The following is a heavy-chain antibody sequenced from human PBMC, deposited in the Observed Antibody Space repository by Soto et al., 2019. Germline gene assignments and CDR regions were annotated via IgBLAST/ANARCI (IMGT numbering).Heavy chain of an antibody. D-gene: IGHD2-15*01. CDR2: IIPMFDTP. J-gene: IGHJ4*02. V-gene: IGHV1-69*12. CDR1: GGTFSSDS. Sequence: QVQLVQSGAEVKKPGSSVKVSCKASGGTFSSDSFSWVRQAPGQGLEWMGGIIPMFDTPIYAQKFQDRVTITANESTGTAYMQMSSLRSGDTAVYYCARSGGLDRDFNYWGQGSLVTVS. CDR3: ARSGGLDRDFNY.